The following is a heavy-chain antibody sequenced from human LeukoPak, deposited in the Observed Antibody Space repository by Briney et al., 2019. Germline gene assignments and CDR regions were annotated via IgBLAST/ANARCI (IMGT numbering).Heavy chain of an antibody. CDR1: GFTFSSYG. V-gene: IGHV3-30*18. CDR2: ISNDGSNK. D-gene: IGHD2-8*02. CDR3: AKALYTGSLFDF. Sequence: PGGTLRLSCAVSGFTFSSYGMHTGRQAPGKGLERVALISNDGSNKYYADAVKGRFTISRDNSKITLFLQMNSLRVEDTAVYFCAKALYTGSLFDFWGQGTLVTVVS. J-gene: IGHJ4*02.